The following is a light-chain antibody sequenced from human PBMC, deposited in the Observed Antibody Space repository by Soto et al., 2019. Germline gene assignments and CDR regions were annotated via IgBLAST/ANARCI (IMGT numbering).Light chain of an antibody. Sequence: EIVLTQSPGTLSLNPGERATLTCRASQSVSRYLAWYQQKPGQAPRLLIYDASNRATGIPARFSGSGSGTDFTLTISRLEPEDFAVYYCQQRSNWPITFGQGTRLEV. CDR3: QQRSNWPIT. V-gene: IGKV3-11*01. CDR1: QSVSRY. J-gene: IGKJ5*01. CDR2: DAS.